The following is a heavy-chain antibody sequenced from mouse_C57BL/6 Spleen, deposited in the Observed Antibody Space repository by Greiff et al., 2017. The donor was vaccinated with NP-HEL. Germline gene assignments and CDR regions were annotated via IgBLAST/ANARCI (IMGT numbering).Heavy chain of an antibody. Sequence: EVHLVESGGGLVQPGGSLSLSCAASGFTFTDYYMSWVRQPPGKALEWLGFIRNKANGYTTEYSASVKGRFTISRDNSQSILYLQMNALRAEDSATYYCARSYDGYYEAYWGQGTLVTVSA. V-gene: IGHV7-3*01. CDR2: IRNKANGYTT. D-gene: IGHD2-3*01. CDR1: GFTFTDYY. J-gene: IGHJ3*01. CDR3: ARSYDGYYEAY.